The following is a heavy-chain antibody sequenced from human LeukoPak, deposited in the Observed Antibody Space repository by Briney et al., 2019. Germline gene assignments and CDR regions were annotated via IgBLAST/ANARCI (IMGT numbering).Heavy chain of an antibody. Sequence: ASVKVSCTASGYTFTGYYMHWVRQAPGQGLEWMGWINPNSGGTNYAQKFQGRVTMTRDTSISTAYMELSRLRSDDTAVYYCARQMVASPSAFDYWGQGTLVTVSS. CDR2: INPNSGGT. D-gene: IGHD2-15*01. CDR3: ARQMVASPSAFDY. CDR1: GYTFTGYY. V-gene: IGHV1-2*02. J-gene: IGHJ4*02.